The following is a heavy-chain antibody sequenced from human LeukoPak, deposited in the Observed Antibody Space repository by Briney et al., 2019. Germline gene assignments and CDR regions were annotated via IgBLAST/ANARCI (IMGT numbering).Heavy chain of an antibody. D-gene: IGHD3-16*01. CDR1: GFTFSTYR. CDR2: ISSSSSYT. CDR3: AKNGGPHGMDV. Sequence: GGSLRLSCVGTGFTFSTYRMNWVRQAPGKGLEWVSSISSSSSYTNYADSVKGRFTISRDNAKNSLHLQMNSLRVEDTAVYYCAKNGGPHGMDVWGQGTTVTVSS. J-gene: IGHJ6*02. V-gene: IGHV3-21*01.